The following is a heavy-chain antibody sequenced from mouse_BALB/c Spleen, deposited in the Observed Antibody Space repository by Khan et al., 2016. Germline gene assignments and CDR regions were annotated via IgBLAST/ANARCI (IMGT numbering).Heavy chain of an antibody. CDR3: ARSKVRQSFDY. Sequence: VQLKESGPGLVKPSQSLSLTCTVTGYSITSDYAWNWIRQFPGNKLEWIGYISDSGSTSYNPTLKSRISITRDTSKHQFFLQLNSVTTEDTATYSCARSKVRQSFDYWGQGTTLTVSS. J-gene: IGHJ2*01. V-gene: IGHV3-2*02. CDR1: GYSITSDYA. D-gene: IGHD2-14*01. CDR2: ISDSGST.